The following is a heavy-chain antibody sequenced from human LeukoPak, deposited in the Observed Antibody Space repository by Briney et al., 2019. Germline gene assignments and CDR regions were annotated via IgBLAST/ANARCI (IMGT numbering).Heavy chain of an antibody. CDR3: AKDVDYGDYVVS. J-gene: IGHJ4*02. CDR1: GFTFSSYG. CDR2: IRYDGSNK. V-gene: IGHV3-30*02. Sequence: PGGSLRLSCAASGFTFSSYGIHWVRQAPGKGLEWVAFIRYDGSNKYHADSVKGRFTISRDNSKNTVYLQMNSLRAEDTAIYCCAKDVDYGDYVVSWGQGTLVTVSS. D-gene: IGHD4-17*01.